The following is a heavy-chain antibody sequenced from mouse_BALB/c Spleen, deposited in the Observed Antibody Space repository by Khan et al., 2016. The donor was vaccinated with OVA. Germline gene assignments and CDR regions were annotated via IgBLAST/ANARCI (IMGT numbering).Heavy chain of an antibody. CDR2: IDPENGNI. CDR1: GFNIKDYY. V-gene: IGHV14-1*02. CDR3: ARSGYFAWFAY. J-gene: IGHJ3*01. Sequence: EVQLQESGAELVRPGALVKLSCKASGFNIKDYYLHWVKQRPEQGLEWIGWIDPENGNIVYDPKFQGKASITSDTSSNKAYLQLSSLTSEDTAVYYCARSGYFAWFAYWGQGTLVTVSA.